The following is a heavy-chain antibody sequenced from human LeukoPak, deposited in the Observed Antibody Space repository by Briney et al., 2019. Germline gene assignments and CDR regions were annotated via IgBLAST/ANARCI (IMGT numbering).Heavy chain of an antibody. CDR1: GGSFSGYY. CDR2: INHSGST. J-gene: IGHJ6*02. V-gene: IGHV4-34*01. Sequence: SETLSLTCAVYGGSFSGYYWSWIRQPPGKGLEWIGEINHSGSTNYNPSLKSRVTISVDTSKNQFSLKLSSVTAADTAVYYCARSLDLYYYYGMDVWGQGTTVTVSS. CDR3: ARSLDLYYYYGMDV.